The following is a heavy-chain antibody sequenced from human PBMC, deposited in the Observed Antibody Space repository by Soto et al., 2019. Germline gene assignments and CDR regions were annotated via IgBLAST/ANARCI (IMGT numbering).Heavy chain of an antibody. CDR1: GDSVSSNTAS. CDR2: TYFRSKWYN. D-gene: IGHD5-12*01. V-gene: IGHV6-1*01. J-gene: IGHJ5*02. CDR3: AKGDNLGPKTGYAFDP. Sequence: SQTLSLTCAISGDSVSSNTASWNWIRQSPLRGLEWLGRTYFRSKWYNDYAVSVKSRIIINTDTSNNQCSLQLNSVTPEDTAVYFCAKGDNLGPKTGYAFDPWGQGIMVTVSS.